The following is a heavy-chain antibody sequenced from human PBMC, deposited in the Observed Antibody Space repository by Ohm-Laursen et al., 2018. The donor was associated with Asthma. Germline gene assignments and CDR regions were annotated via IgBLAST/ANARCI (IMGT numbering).Heavy chain of an antibody. V-gene: IGHV4-30-2*01. Sequence: TLSLTCAVSGGSISSGGHSWSWIRQPPGKGLEWIGHIYHSGRSYYSPSLKSRVTISIDRSKNQFSLMVTSVTAADTAVYYCARHNYDRSAYDYWGQGTLVTVSS. CDR1: GGSISSGGHS. CDR3: ARHNYDRSAYDY. J-gene: IGHJ4*02. D-gene: IGHD3-22*01. CDR2: IYHSGRS.